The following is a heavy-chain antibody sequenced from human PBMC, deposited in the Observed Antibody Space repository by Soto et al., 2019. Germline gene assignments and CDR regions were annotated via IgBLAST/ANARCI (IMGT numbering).Heavy chain of an antibody. V-gene: IGHV1-46*01. J-gene: IGHJ6*02. CDR2: FNPTGDTA. D-gene: IGHD5-18*01. CDR1: GYTFTSYY. Sequence: GASVKVSCKASGYTFTSYYIHWVRQAPGQGLEWMGIFNPTGDTASYAQKLQGRVTMTRDTSTGTAYMELGSLRSEDTAVYYCARGGRIVDTGIGYYYYHAMDVWGRGTTVTVS. CDR3: ARGGRIVDTGIGYYYYHAMDV.